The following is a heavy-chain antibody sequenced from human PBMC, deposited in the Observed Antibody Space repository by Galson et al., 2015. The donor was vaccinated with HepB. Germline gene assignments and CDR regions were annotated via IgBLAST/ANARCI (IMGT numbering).Heavy chain of an antibody. J-gene: IGHJ4*02. Sequence: SLRLSCAASGFSFSTYAMSWVRQAPGKGLEWVSGISGGSEYTNYADSVKGRFTISRDNSKNTLYLQMDRLRAEDTAVYYCAKGRLCGGNCYAFSDFWGQGTLVTVSS. V-gene: IGHV3-23*01. CDR1: GFSFSTYA. CDR2: ISGGSEYT. CDR3: AKGRLCGGNCYAFSDF. D-gene: IGHD2-21*02.